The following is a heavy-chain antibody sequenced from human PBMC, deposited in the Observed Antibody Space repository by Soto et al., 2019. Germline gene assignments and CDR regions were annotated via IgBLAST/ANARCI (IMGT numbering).Heavy chain of an antibody. CDR3: ASTAYYYDSSGYSLVAFDI. D-gene: IGHD3-22*01. CDR1: GGTFSSYA. Sequence: SVKVSCKASGGTFSSYAISWVRQAPGQGLEWMGGIIPIFGTANYAQKFQGRVTITTDTSTSTAYMELRSLRSDDTAVYYCASTAYYYDSSGYSLVAFDIWGQGTMVTVS. J-gene: IGHJ3*02. CDR2: IIPIFGTA. V-gene: IGHV1-69*05.